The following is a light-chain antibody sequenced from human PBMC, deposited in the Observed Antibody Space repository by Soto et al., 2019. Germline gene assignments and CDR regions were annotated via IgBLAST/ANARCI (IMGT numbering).Light chain of an antibody. Sequence: LQMTRSPSVMSPSXGDRVPITXXASQDISNYLAWFQQNPGKVPKRLISAASSLQSGVPSRFGGSGSGTEFTLTISSLQPEDFATYYCLQHNSYPWTFGQGTKVDIK. CDR2: AAS. CDR3: LQHNSYPWT. V-gene: IGKV1-17*03. J-gene: IGKJ1*01. CDR1: QDISNY.